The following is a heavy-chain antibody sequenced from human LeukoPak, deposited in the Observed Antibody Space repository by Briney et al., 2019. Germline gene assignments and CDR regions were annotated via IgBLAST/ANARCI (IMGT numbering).Heavy chain of an antibody. CDR3: TRALNYYGSGSYYSPYYYGMDV. D-gene: IGHD3-10*01. CDR1: GITFGDYA. CDR2: IRSKAYGGTT. V-gene: IGHV3-49*04. Sequence: GGSLRFSCTASGITFGDYAMSWVRQAPGEGLELVGFIRSKAYGGTTEYAASVKGRFTISRDDSKSIAYLQMNSLKTEDTAVYYSTRALNYYGSGSYYSPYYYGMDVWGKGTTVTVSS. J-gene: IGHJ6*04.